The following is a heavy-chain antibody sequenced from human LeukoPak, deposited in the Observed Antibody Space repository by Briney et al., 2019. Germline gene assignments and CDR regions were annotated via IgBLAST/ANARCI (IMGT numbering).Heavy chain of an antibody. CDR2: IKQDGGEK. Sequence: GGSLRLSCAVSGFTFSSYWMSWVRQAPGKGLEWVANIKQDGGEKYYVDSVKGRFTISRDNAKNSLYLQMNSLRAEDTAVYYCARDGAGTDYVWGSYRMIDYWGQGTLVTVSS. V-gene: IGHV3-7*01. CDR1: GFTFSSYW. CDR3: ARDGAGTDYVWGSYRMIDY. D-gene: IGHD3-16*02. J-gene: IGHJ4*02.